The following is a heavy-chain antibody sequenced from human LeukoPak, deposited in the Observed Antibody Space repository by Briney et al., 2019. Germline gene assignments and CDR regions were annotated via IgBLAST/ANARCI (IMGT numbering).Heavy chain of an antibody. CDR3: GALRFLEWLSHYYYMDV. CDR1: GGTFSSYA. Sequence: ASVKVSCKASGGTFSSYAISWVRQAPGQGLEWMGGIIPIFGTANYAQKFQGRVTITTDESTSTAYMELSSLRSEDTAVYYCGALRFLEWLSHYYYMDVWGKGTTVTVSS. D-gene: IGHD3-3*01. CDR2: IIPIFGTA. J-gene: IGHJ6*03. V-gene: IGHV1-69*05.